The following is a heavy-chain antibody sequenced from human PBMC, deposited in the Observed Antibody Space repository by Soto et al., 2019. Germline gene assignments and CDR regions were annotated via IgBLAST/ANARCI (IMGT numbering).Heavy chain of an antibody. J-gene: IGHJ4*02. Sequence: DVQLVQSGGGLVQPGGSLRLSCAASGITVSSSYMTWVRQAPGRGLEWVSVIYSGGDTYYAASVKGRFAISRDKSKNTLYLQMNSLRAEDTAVYYCVTSGWGGYPYFFDYWGQGSLVTVSS. CDR1: GITVSSSY. V-gene: IGHV3-66*01. CDR2: IYSGGDT. CDR3: VTSGWGGYPYFFDY. D-gene: IGHD5-12*01.